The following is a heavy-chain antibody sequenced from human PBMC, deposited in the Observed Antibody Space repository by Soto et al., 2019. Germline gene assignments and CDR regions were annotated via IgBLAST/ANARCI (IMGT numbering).Heavy chain of an antibody. CDR1: GFYFNNYG. V-gene: IGHV3-21*01. Sequence: GGSLRLSCAVSGFYFNNYGINWVRQPPGKGLEWVSSVSKSDYTYYSDSVKGRFTISRDNAKNSVSLQMNSLRAEDTAVYYCAREDRIIIPDVSDFWGRGTLVTVYS. J-gene: IGHJ4*02. D-gene: IGHD1-20*01. CDR3: AREDRIIIPDVSDF. CDR2: VSKSDYT.